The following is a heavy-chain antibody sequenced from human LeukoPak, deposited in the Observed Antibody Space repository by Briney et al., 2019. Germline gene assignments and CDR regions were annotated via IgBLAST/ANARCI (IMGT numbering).Heavy chain of an antibody. D-gene: IGHD3-16*01. V-gene: IGHV3-NL1*01. CDR1: GFVFDDYG. CDR3: AKVHRGQPDYYDYVWGSSGAFDI. J-gene: IGHJ3*02. Sequence: GGSLRLSCGASGFVFDDYGTHWVRQAPGKGLEWVSLIYSGGTTYYADSVKGRFTISRDNSKNTLYLQMNSLRAEDTAVYYCAKVHRGQPDYYDYVWGSSGAFDIWGQGTMVTVSS. CDR2: IYSGGTT.